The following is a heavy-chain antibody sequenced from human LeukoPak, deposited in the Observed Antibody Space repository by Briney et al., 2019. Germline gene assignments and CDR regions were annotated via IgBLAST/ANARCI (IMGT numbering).Heavy chain of an antibody. CDR2: INHSGST. V-gene: IGHV4-34*01. Sequence: SETLSLTCTVSGGSISGYYWSWIRQPPGKGLEWIGEINHSGSTNYNPSLKSRVTISVDTSKNQFSLKLSSVTAADTAVYYCARGLGVDYWGQGTLVTVSS. J-gene: IGHJ4*02. CDR1: GGSISGYY. CDR3: ARGLGVDY.